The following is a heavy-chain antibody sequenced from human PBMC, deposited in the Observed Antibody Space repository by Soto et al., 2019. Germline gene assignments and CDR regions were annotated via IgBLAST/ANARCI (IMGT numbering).Heavy chain of an antibody. V-gene: IGHV4-59*01. CDR2: VHESGST. D-gene: IGHD3-16*01. CDR1: GDAISNYY. J-gene: IGHJ4*02. CDR3: ARGTRALITSFFAY. Sequence: LQESGPRLVKPSETLSLNCSVSGDAISNYYWSWIRQTPGRGLEWIGCVHESGSTDYNPSLKGRVTISLHTSKRQFSLSLRSATAADTATYFCARGTRALITSFFAYWGQGIPVTVSS.